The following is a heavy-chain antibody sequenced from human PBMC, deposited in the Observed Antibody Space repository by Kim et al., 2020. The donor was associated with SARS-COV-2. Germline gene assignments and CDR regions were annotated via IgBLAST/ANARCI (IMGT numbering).Heavy chain of an antibody. Sequence: QKFQGRVTITADASTSTAYMELSSLRSEDAAVYYCARDTYRGGVIITFVSWGQGTLVTVSS. D-gene: IGHD3-10*01. V-gene: IGHV1-69*01. J-gene: IGHJ5*01. CDR3: ARDTYRGGVIITFVS.